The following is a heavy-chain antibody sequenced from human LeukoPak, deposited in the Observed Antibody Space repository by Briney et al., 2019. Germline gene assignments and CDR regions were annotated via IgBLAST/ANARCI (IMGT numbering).Heavy chain of an antibody. CDR1: GFTFSNSW. J-gene: IGHJ5*02. CDR2: IKSNTAGGTT. V-gene: IGHV3-15*01. D-gene: IGHD1-14*01. Sequence: GGSLRLSCAASGFTFSNSWMSWVRQAPGKGLEWVGRIKSNTAGGTTHYAAPVKGRFTISRDDSKNTLHLQMNSLKTEDTAVYYCTAEPNWFDPWGQGTLVTVSS. CDR3: TAEPNWFDP.